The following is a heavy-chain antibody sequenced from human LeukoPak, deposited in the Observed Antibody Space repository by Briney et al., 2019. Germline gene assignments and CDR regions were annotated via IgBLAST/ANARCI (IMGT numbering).Heavy chain of an antibody. CDR3: ARRDIAARLNWFDP. D-gene: IGHD6-6*01. J-gene: IGHJ5*02. V-gene: IGHV4-39*01. Sequence: PSETLSLTCTVSGGSISSSRYYWGWIRQPPGKGLEWIGNIYYSGSTYYNPSLKSRVTISLDTSKNRFSLKLSSVTAADTAVYYCARRDIAARLNWFDPWGQGTLVTVSS. CDR1: GGSISSSRYY. CDR2: IYYSGST.